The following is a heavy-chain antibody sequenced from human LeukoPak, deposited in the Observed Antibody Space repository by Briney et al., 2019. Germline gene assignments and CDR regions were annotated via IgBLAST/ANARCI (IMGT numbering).Heavy chain of an antibody. V-gene: IGHV3-7*01. Sequence: GGSLRLSCAASGFTFGSYWMTWVRQAPGKGLEWVANIKQDGSEKYYVDSVKGRFTISRDNAKNALYLQMNSLRAEDTAVYYCASGLELDYWGQGTLVTVSS. CDR3: ASGLELDY. CDR1: GFTFGSYW. J-gene: IGHJ4*02. CDR2: IKQDGSEK.